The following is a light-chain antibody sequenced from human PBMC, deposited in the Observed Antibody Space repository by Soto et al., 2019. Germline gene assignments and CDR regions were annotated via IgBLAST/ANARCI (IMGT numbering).Light chain of an antibody. Sequence: DIQMTQSPSSLSASVGDRVIITCRASQSISSYLNWYQQKPGKAPKVLIYVASSLQSGVPSRFSGSGSGTDFTLTISSLQPEDFATYYCQQSYRPWTFAQGTKVDIK. V-gene: IGKV1-39*01. CDR2: VAS. CDR1: QSISSY. J-gene: IGKJ1*01. CDR3: QQSYRPWT.